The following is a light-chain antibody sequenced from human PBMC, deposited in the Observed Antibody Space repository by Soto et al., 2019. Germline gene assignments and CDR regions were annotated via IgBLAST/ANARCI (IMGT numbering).Light chain of an antibody. Sequence: XQMTQSPSSLSASVGDRVTITCRASQSISSYLNWYQQKPGKAPKLLIYAASSLQSGVPSRFSGSGAGKDVTLTIRNLQPEDFATYYRQQSSSTLPYTFGQGTKLEIK. CDR3: QQSSSTLPYT. CDR1: QSISSY. V-gene: IGKV1-39*01. J-gene: IGKJ2*01. CDR2: AAS.